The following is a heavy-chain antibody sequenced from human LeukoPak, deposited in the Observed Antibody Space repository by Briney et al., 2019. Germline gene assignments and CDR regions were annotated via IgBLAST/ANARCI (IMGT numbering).Heavy chain of an antibody. V-gene: IGHV3-7*01. CDR1: GFTFSSYW. J-gene: IGHJ4*02. CDR2: IKQDGSEI. CDR3: ARYGLLWFGEFSKHFDY. D-gene: IGHD3-10*01. Sequence: GGSLRLSCAASGFTFSSYWMSWVRQAPGKGLEWVANIKQDGSEIYYVDSVKGRFTISRDNAKNSLYLQMNSLRAEDTAVYYCARYGLLWFGEFSKHFDYWGQGTLVTVSS.